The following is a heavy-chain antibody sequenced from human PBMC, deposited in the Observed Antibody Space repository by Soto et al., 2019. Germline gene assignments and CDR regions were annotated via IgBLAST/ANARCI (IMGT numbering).Heavy chain of an antibody. CDR1: GDSVSSNSAS. Sequence: QVRLQQSGPGLVKPSQTLSLTCAISGDSVSSNSASWNWIRQSPSRGLEWLGRTYYRTRWYNDYVMSMRGRMTVNPDTSKNQFSLQLNSVTPEDTAVYYCARGRHGYLVSVFEYWGQGTLVTVSS. D-gene: IGHD3-9*01. CDR2: TYYRTRWYN. J-gene: IGHJ1*01. V-gene: IGHV6-1*01. CDR3: ARGRHGYLVSVFEY.